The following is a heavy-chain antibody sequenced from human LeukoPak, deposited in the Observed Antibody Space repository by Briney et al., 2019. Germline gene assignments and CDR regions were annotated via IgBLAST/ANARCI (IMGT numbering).Heavy chain of an antibody. V-gene: IGHV3-15*01. CDR3: TTDGVGVEGATYDN. CDR1: GFTFSYYY. Sequence: GGSLRLSCAASGFTFSYYYMSGVRQAPGKGLEWVGRIKAKAHGGTIEYAAPVKGRFTISRDDSKNTLYLQMNSLKTEDTAVYYCTTDGVGVEGATYDNWGQGTLVSVSS. CDR2: IKAKAHGGTI. J-gene: IGHJ4*02. D-gene: IGHD1-26*01.